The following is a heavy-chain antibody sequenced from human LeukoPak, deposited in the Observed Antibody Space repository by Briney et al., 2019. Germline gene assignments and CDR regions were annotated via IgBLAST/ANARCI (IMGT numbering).Heavy chain of an antibody. Sequence: GGSLRLSCAASGFTVSSNYMSWVRQAPGKGLEWVANIKQDGSEKYYVDSVKGRFTISRDNAKNSLYLQMNSLRAEDTAVYYCARSDSSGYSNPSTQFDYWGQGTLVTVSS. CDR2: IKQDGSEK. CDR1: GFTVSSNY. V-gene: IGHV3-7*01. D-gene: IGHD3-22*01. CDR3: ARSDSSGYSNPSTQFDY. J-gene: IGHJ4*02.